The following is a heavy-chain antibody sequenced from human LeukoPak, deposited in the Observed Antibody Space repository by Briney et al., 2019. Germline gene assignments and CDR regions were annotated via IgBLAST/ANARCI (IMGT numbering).Heavy chain of an antibody. J-gene: IGHJ4*02. CDR3: AKGSQSHYGDLDY. CDR1: GFTFSSYV. D-gene: IGHD4-17*01. V-gene: IGHV3-30*18. Sequence: GRSLRLSCAASGFTFSSYVMHWVRHALANVLQFMPLISYDGSNKYYADSVKDRFTISRDNSKNTLYLQMNSLRAEDTAVYYCAKGSQSHYGDLDYWGQGTLVTVSS. CDR2: ISYDGSNK.